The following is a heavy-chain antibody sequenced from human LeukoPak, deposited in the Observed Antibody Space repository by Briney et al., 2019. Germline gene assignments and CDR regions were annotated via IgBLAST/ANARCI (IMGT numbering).Heavy chain of an antibody. CDR1: GYTFTGYY. J-gene: IGHJ6*02. V-gene: IGHV1-2*02. CDR3: ARLYCSSTSCHLEGYCYYGMDV. CDR2: INPNSGGT. Sequence: ASVKVSCKASGYTFTGYYMHWVRQAPGQGLEWMGWINPNSGGTNYAQKFQGRVTMTRDTSISTAYMELSRLRSDDTAVYYCARLYCSSTSCHLEGYCYYGMDVWGQGTTVTVSS. D-gene: IGHD2-2*01.